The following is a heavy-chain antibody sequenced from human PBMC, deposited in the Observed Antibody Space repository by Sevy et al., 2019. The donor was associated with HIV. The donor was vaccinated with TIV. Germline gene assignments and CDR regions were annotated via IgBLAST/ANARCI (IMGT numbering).Heavy chain of an antibody. CDR3: TRRASRVYGDHLNLY. D-gene: IGHD2-21*02. V-gene: IGHV3-30-3*01. Sequence: GGSLRLSCAASGFTFSSYAMHWVRQAPGKGLEWVAVISYDGSNKYYADSVKGRLTISRDNSKNTLYLQMNSLRAEDTAVYYCTRRASRVYGDHLNLYWGQGTLVTVSS. J-gene: IGHJ4*02. CDR2: ISYDGSNK. CDR1: GFTFSSYA.